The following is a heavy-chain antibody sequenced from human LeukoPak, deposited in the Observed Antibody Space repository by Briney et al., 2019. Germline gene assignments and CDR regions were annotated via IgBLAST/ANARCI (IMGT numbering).Heavy chain of an antibody. CDR3: AKDMSGSYWN. J-gene: IGHJ4*02. CDR1: GFTFSSYW. Sequence: GGSLRLSCAASGFTFSSYWMSWVRQAPGKGLEWVSGISWNSRSIGYADSVKGRFTISRDNAKNSLYLQMNSLRAEDTALYYCAKDMSGSYWNWGQGTLVTVSS. CDR2: ISWNSRSI. D-gene: IGHD1-26*01. V-gene: IGHV3-9*01.